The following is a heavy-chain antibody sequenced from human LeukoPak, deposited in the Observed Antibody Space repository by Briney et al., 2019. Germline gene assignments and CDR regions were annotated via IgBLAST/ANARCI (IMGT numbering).Heavy chain of an antibody. J-gene: IGHJ4*02. CDR2: IKSKTDGGTT. D-gene: IGHD6-19*01. Sequence: TGGSLRLSCAASGFTFSNAWMSWVRQAPGKGLEWVGRIKSKTDGGTTDYAAPVKGRFTISRDDSKNTLYLQMNSLKTEDTAVYYCTTGVEGQWLVLGADYYFDYWGQGTLVTVSS. CDR1: GFTFSNAW. V-gene: IGHV3-15*01. CDR3: TTGVEGQWLVLGADYYFDY.